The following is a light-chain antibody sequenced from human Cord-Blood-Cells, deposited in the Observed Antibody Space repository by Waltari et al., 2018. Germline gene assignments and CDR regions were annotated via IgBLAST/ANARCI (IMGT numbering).Light chain of an antibody. V-gene: IGLV2-14*01. CDR3: SSYTSSSTEV. CDR1: SSDVGGYTY. J-gene: IGLJ3*02. CDR2: DVS. Sequence: QSALTQPASVSGSPGQSITISCTGTSSDVGGYTYVSCYQQHPGKAPKLMIYDVSNRPSGVSNRFPGSKSGNTASLTISGLQAEDEADYYCSSYTSSSTEVFGGGTKLTVL.